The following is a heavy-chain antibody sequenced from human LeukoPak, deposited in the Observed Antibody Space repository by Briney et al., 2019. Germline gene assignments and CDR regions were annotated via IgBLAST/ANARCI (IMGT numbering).Heavy chain of an antibody. V-gene: IGHV1-2*02. CDR3: AREKYSSGSNWFDP. CDR1: GYTFTGYY. D-gene: IGHD3-10*01. CDR2: INPNSGGT. Sequence: ASVKVSCKASGYTFTGYYVHWVRQAPGQGLEWMGWINPNSGGTNYAQKFQGRVTMTGDTSISTAYMELSRLRYDDTAVYYCAREKYSSGSNWFDPWGQGTLVTVSS. J-gene: IGHJ5*02.